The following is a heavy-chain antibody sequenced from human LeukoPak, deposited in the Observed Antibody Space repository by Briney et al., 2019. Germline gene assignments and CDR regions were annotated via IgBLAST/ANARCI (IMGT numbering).Heavy chain of an antibody. CDR1: GGPISDSSYY. CDR2: LFYSGSI. D-gene: IGHD3-16*02. J-gene: IGHJ6*03. V-gene: IGHV4-39*01. Sequence: SETLALTCTVSGGPISDSSYYWGWVRQPPGKGLEWIGSLFYSGSIYYNPSLESRVAVSVDMSKNQFFLRLTSVTAADTAVYYCASRRQYRRYSNCYMDVWGNGATVTVSS. CDR3: ASRRQYRRYSNCYMDV.